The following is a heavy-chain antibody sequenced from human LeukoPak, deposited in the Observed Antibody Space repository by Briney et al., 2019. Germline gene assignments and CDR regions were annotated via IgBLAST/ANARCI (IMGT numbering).Heavy chain of an antibody. CDR3: AGDVGGSLDY. CDR1: GFTFSTYW. CDR2: IKADESAK. Sequence: QAGGSLRLSCAASGFTFSTYWMAWVRQAPGKGLEWVANIKADESAKHQADSVKGRFTISRVNAQNSVYLQMSRLRGEDTAVYYCAGDVGGSLDYWGQGTLVTVSS. V-gene: IGHV3-7*01. D-gene: IGHD1-26*01. J-gene: IGHJ4*02.